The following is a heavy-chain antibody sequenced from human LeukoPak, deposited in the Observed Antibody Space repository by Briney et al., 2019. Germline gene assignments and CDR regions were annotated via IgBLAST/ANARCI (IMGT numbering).Heavy chain of an antibody. CDR3: AKSWREDTAMGSPFDY. V-gene: IGHV3-30*18. CDR2: ISYDGSNK. J-gene: IGHJ4*02. D-gene: IGHD5-18*01. CDR1: GFTFSSYG. Sequence: PGRSLRLSCAASGFTFSSYGMHWVRQAPGKGLEWVAVISYDGSNKYYADSVKGRFTISRDNSKNTLYLQMNSLRAEDTAVYYCAKSWREDTAMGSPFDYWGQGTLVTVSS.